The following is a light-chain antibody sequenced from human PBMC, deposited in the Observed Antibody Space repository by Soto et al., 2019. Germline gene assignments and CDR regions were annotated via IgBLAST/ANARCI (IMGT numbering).Light chain of an antibody. Sequence: DSQLTQSPSTLSASLEVTVAIISRASQSISRWLAWYQQKPGKAPNLLIYDASSLQSGVPSRFSGSGSGTEFTLTIFCLHPDDFATYHCQPYNSYAITFGQGTRLGIK. CDR2: DAS. CDR3: QPYNSYAIT. CDR1: QSISRW. J-gene: IGKJ5*01. V-gene: IGKV1-5*02.